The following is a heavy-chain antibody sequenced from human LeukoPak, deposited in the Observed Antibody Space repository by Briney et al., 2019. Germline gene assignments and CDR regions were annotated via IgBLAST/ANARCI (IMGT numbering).Heavy chain of an antibody. CDR2: VIPIFGTA. V-gene: IGHV1-69*13. J-gene: IGHJ6*02. Sequence: SVKVSCKASGGTFSSYAISWVRQAPGQGLEWMGGVIPIFGTANYAQKFQGRVTITADESTSTAYMELSSLRSEDTAVYYCARGTVDTAMVVDYYYYGMDVWGQGTTVTVSS. D-gene: IGHD5-18*01. CDR3: ARGTVDTAMVVDYYYYGMDV. CDR1: GGTFSSYA.